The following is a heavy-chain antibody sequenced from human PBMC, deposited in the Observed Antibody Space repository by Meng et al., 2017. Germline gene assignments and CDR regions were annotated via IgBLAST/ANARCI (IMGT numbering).Heavy chain of an antibody. CDR1: GGTFSSYA. CDR3: AGGAVAGMHLGGYYFDY. J-gene: IGHJ4*02. CDR2: IITIFGTT. V-gene: IGHV1-69*13. D-gene: IGHD6-19*01. Sequence: SVKVSCKASGGTFSSYAISWVRQAPGQGLEWMVGIITIFGTTNYAQKFQGRVTITADESTSTAYLELSSLRSKDTAVYYYAGGAVAGMHLGGYYFDYWGQGTLVTVSS.